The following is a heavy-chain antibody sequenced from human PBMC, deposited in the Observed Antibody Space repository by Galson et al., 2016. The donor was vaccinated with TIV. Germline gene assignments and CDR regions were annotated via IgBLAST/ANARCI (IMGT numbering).Heavy chain of an antibody. V-gene: IGHV2-70*11. CDR3: ARISGYYDRSGQYIPRSFDY. Sequence: QTLTLTCTFSGFSLNTDGMCVNWIRQPPGKALEWLARIDWDDDKSYTSSLKTRLTISKDTTKNQVVLTMTNMDPVDTATYYCARISGYYDRSGQYIPRSFDYWGQGTPVTVSS. CDR1: GFSLNTDGMC. CDR2: IDWDDDK. D-gene: IGHD3-22*01. J-gene: IGHJ4*02.